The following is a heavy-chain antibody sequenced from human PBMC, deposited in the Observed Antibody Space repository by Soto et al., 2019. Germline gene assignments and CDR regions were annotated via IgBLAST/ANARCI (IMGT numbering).Heavy chain of an antibody. D-gene: IGHD3-3*01. CDR1: GFTFSAYA. CDR2: ISGTSPST. J-gene: IGHJ4*02. Sequence: EVQLLESGGGLVQPGGSLRLSCAASGFTFSAYAMSWVRQAPGKGLEWVSAISGTSPSTYYADSVQGRFTISRDSSSKKLFLQMNTLRAEDTAVYFCAIRIFGVEYWGQGTQVTVSS. V-gene: IGHV3-23*01. CDR3: AIRIFGVEY.